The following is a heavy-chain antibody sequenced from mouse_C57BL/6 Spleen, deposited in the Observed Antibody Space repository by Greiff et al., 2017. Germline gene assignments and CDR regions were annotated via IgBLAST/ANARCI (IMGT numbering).Heavy chain of an antibody. CDR2: IDPNSGGT. CDR1: GYTFTSYW. CDR3: ARSGHYYSYSDY. V-gene: IGHV1-72*01. J-gene: IGHJ2*01. Sequence: VQLQQPVAELVKPGASVKLSCKASGYTFTSYWMHWVKQRPGRGLEWIGRIDPNSGGTKYNEKFKSKATLTVDKHSTTASLQLSSLTSEANAVYYCARSGHYYSYSDYWGQGTTLTVSS. D-gene: IGHD1-2*01.